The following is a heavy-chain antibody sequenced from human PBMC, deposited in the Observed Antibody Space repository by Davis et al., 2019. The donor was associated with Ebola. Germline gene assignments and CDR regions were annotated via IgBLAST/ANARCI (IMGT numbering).Heavy chain of an antibody. CDR2: IKQDGSEQ. CDR3: ARLIPSYYSYSMDT. CDR1: GSTFSSYR. D-gene: IGHD3-16*01. J-gene: IGHJ6*03. V-gene: IGHV3-7*03. Sequence: GESLKISCVASGSTFSSYRMTWVRQPPGKGLEWVANIKQDGSEQEYVDAVKGRFTISRDNAKNALYLQMNSLRAEDSGVYLCARLIPSYYSYSMDTWGKGTTVSVS.